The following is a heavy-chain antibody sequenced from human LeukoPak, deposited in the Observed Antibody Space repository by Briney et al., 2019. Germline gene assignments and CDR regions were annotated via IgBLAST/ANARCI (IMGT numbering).Heavy chain of an antibody. CDR2: INHSGST. CDR1: GGSFSGYY. CDR3: ARPRLLTWSGYFYFDY. D-gene: IGHD3-3*01. J-gene: IGHJ4*02. Sequence: SETLSLTCAVYGGSFSGYYWSWIRQPPGKGLEWIGEINHSGSTNYNPSLKSRVTISVDTSKNQFSLKLSSVTAADTAVYYCARPRLLTWSGYFYFDYRGQGTLVTVSS. V-gene: IGHV4-34*01.